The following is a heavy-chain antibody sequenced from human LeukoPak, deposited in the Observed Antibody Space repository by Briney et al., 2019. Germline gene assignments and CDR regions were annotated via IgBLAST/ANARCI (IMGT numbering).Heavy chain of an antibody. Sequence: GGSLRLSCAASKFTFTSSAMSWVRQAPGKGLEWVSGISDSGGSTYYADSVRGRFTVSRDNSNNPLNLQMNSLRAEDTAVYYCAKVIGRSGYSLDAFDIWGQGTMVTVSS. V-gene: IGHV3-23*01. CDR2: ISDSGGST. D-gene: IGHD3-22*01. CDR1: KFTFTSSA. J-gene: IGHJ3*02. CDR3: AKVIGRSGYSLDAFDI.